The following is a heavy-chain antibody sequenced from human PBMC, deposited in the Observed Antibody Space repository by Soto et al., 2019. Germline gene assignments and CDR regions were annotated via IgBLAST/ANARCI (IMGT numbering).Heavy chain of an antibody. CDR2: IIPIFGTA. Sequence: AASVKVSCKASGGTFSSYAISWVRQAPGQGLEWMGGIIPIFGTANYAQKFQGRVTITADESTSTAYMELSSLRSEDTAVYYCARDWYDFWSGYSGFGGMDVWGQGTTVTVSS. D-gene: IGHD3-3*01. V-gene: IGHV1-69*13. J-gene: IGHJ6*02. CDR1: GGTFSSYA. CDR3: ARDWYDFWSGYSGFGGMDV.